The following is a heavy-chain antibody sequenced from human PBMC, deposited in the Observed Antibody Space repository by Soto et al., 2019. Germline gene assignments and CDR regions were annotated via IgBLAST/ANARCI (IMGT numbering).Heavy chain of an antibody. D-gene: IGHD3-9*01. Sequence: PSETLSLTCSVSGADINSGGFTWTWIRQHAGKGLEWISYISHSGSTDYNPSLKSRLSISGDTSKNHFSLTLTSVTAADAAVYDGASRWVSGYRAAWGQGTTVTVSS. J-gene: IGHJ6*02. V-gene: IGHV4-31*03. CDR2: ISHSGST. CDR3: ASRWVSGYRAA. CDR1: GADINSGGFT.